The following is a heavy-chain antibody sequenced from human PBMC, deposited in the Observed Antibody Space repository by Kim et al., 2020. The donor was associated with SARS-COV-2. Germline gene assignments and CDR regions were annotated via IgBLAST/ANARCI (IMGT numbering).Heavy chain of an antibody. CDR3: ATSKYDFYGMDV. CDR1: GYTLTELS. CDR2: FDPEDGET. D-gene: IGHD3-3*01. J-gene: IGHJ6*02. V-gene: IGHV1-24*01. Sequence: ASVKVSCKVSGYTLTELSMHWVRQAPGKGLEWMGGFDPEDGETIYAQKFQGRVTMTEDTSTDTAYMELSSLRSEDTAVYYCATSKYDFYGMDVWGQGTTVTVSS.